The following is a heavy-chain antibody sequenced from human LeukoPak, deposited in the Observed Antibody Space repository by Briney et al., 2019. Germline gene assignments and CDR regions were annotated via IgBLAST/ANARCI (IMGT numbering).Heavy chain of an antibody. CDR2: ICPGDSDI. CDR3: ARHGRYSSSPSGWSDY. J-gene: IGHJ4*02. D-gene: IGHD6-6*01. V-gene: IGHV5-51*01. CDR1: GYTFTSYY. Sequence: GASVKVSCKASGYTFTSYYMHWVRQMPGKGLEWMGIICPGDSDIRYSPSFKGQVTISADKSITTAYLEWSSLQASDTAMYYCARHGRYSSSPSGWSDYWGQGTMVTVSS.